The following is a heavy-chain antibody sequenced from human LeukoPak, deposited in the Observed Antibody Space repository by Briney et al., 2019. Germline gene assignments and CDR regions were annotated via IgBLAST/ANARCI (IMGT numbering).Heavy chain of an antibody. CDR1: GYTFTNYD. V-gene: IGHV1-8*01. J-gene: IGHJ4*02. D-gene: IGHD1-1*01. CDR2: MSPNSGNT. Sequence: ASVKVSCKTSGYTFTNYDINWVRQATGQGLEWMGWMSPNSGNTGCAQNFQGRVTLTRDTSISTAYMELNNLRSEDTAIYYCTRGVGGTTPAYGVTFDFWGQGTLVTVSS. CDR3: TRGVGGTTPAYGVTFDF.